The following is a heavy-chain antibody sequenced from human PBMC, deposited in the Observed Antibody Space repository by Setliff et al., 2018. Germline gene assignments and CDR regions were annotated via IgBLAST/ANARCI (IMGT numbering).Heavy chain of an antibody. CDR1: GGSISSSSYY. D-gene: IGHD5-18*01. CDR3: AGTTYGYSYDY. CDR2: IFYSGST. Sequence: PSGTLTLTCTVSGGSISSSSYYWVWIRQPPGKGLEWIGNIFYSGSTYYNPSLKSRVTISIDTSKNQFSLKLSSVTAADTAVYFCAGTTYGYSYDYWGQGTLVTVSS. J-gene: IGHJ4*02. V-gene: IGHV4-39*07.